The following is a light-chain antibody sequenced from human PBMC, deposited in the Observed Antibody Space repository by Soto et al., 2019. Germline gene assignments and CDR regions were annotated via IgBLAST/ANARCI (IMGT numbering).Light chain of an antibody. CDR2: GAS. J-gene: IGKJ3*01. CDR3: QQYFRLFT. Sequence: EIVLTQSPGTLSLSPGERATLSCRTSQSVDSYYLAWYQQKPGQAPRLLVYGASSRATGIPDRFSGSGSGTDFTLTISRLEPEDFAVYYCQQYFRLFTFGPGTKVDIK. V-gene: IGKV3-20*01. CDR1: QSVDSYY.